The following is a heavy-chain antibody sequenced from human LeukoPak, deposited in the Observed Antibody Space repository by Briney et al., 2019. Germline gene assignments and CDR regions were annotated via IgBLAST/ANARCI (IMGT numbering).Heavy chain of an antibody. Sequence: GRSLRLSCAASGFTFSSYAMHWVRQAPGKGLEWVAVISYDGSNKYYADSVKGRFTISRDNSKNTLYLQMNSPRAEDTAVYYCARDHLVGATYFDYWGQGTLVTVSS. CDR3: ARDHLVGATYFDY. CDR1: GFTFSSYA. CDR2: ISYDGSNK. J-gene: IGHJ4*02. D-gene: IGHD1-26*01. V-gene: IGHV3-30*01.